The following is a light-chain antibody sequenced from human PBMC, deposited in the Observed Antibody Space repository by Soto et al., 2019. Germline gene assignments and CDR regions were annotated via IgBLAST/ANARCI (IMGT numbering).Light chain of an antibody. CDR2: GAS. J-gene: IGKJ1*01. CDR3: QQYGSSPPWT. Sequence: EIVLTQSPGTLSLSPGERATLSCRASQSVSSSYLAWYQQKPGQAPRLLIYGASNRATGIPDRFSGSGSGTGFTLTISRLEPEDFAVYYCQQYGSSPPWTFGQGTKVEIK. V-gene: IGKV3-20*01. CDR1: QSVSSSY.